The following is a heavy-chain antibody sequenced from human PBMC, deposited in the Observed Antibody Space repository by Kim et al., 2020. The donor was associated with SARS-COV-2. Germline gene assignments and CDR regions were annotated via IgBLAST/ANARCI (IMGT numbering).Heavy chain of an antibody. CDR3: ARGRATNTQTPADY. Sequence: SETLSLTCTVSGGSISSGSYYWSWIRQPAGKGLEWIGRIYTSGSTNYNPSLKSRVTISVDTSKNQFSLKLSSVTAADTAVYYCARGRATNTQTPADYWGQGTLVTVSS. V-gene: IGHV4-61*02. CDR1: GGSISSGSYY. J-gene: IGHJ4*02. CDR2: IYTSGST. D-gene: IGHD5-18*01.